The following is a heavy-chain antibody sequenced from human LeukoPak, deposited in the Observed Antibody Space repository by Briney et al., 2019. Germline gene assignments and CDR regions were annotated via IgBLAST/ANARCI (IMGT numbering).Heavy chain of an antibody. CDR1: GATFTSYW. Sequence: GGSLRLSCTASGATFTSYWMNWVRQAPGKGLEWVANIKPDGSDKYYVDSVKGRFTISRDNAKNSLYLQMNSLRAEDTALYYCAKYRYPYDSSGSYFDYWGQGTLVTVSS. D-gene: IGHD3-22*01. CDR3: AKYRYPYDSSGSYFDY. J-gene: IGHJ4*02. CDR2: IKPDGSDK. V-gene: IGHV3-7*03.